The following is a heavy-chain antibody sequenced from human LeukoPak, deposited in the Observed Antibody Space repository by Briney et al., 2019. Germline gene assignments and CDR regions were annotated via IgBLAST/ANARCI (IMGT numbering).Heavy chain of an antibody. J-gene: IGHJ3*02. D-gene: IGHD3-22*01. V-gene: IGHV3-33*06. CDR3: AKSARIVVVVDAFDI. CDR1: GFTFSSYG. CDR2: IWYDGSNK. Sequence: GGSLRLSCAASGFTFSSYGMHWVRQAPGKGLEWVAVIWYDGSNKYYADSVKGRFTISRDNSKNTLYLQMNSLRAADTAVYYCAKSARIVVVVDAFDIWGQGTMVTVSS.